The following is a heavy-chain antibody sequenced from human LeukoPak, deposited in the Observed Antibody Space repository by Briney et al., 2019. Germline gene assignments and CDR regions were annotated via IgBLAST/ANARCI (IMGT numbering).Heavy chain of an antibody. CDR1: GFSFNRYA. CDR2: ISGSGGRT. V-gene: IGHV3-23*01. Sequence: GGSLRLSCAASGFSFNRYAVAWVRQAPGKGLEWVSSISGSGGRTFFADSVKGRFTISRDNAKNSLYLQMNSLRAEDTAVYYCARDRNGYYYDSSGYLWFDPWGQGTLVTVSS. CDR3: ARDRNGYYYDSSGYLWFDP. D-gene: IGHD3-22*01. J-gene: IGHJ5*02.